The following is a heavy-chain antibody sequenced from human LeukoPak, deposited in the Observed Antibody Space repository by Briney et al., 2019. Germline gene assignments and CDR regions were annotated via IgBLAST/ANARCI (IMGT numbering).Heavy chain of an antibody. CDR1: GFTFSSYR. V-gene: IGHV3-21*01. CDR3: ARDWASSWDPAFDI. Sequence: PGGSLRLSCAASGFTFSSYRMNWVRQAPGKGLEWVSSISSSSSYIFYADSVKRRFTISRDNAKNSLYLQMNSLRAEDTAVYYCARDWASSWDPAFDIWGQGTMVTVSS. CDR2: ISSSSSYI. D-gene: IGHD6-13*01. J-gene: IGHJ3*02.